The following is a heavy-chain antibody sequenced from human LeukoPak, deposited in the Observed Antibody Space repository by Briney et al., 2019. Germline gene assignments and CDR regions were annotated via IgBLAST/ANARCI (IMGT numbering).Heavy chain of an antibody. J-gene: IGHJ4*02. CDR1: GYTFTSYD. Sequence: ASAKVSCKASGYTFTSYDINWVRQATGQGLEWMGWISAYNGNTNYAQKLQGRVTMTTDTSTSTAYMELRSLRSDDTAVYYCARGSSRPGSNFDYWGQGTLVTVSS. V-gene: IGHV1-18*01. CDR3: ARGSSRPGSNFDY. D-gene: IGHD2-2*01. CDR2: ISAYNGNT.